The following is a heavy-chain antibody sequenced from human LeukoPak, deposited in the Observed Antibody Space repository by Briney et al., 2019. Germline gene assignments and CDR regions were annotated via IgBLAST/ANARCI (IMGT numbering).Heavy chain of an antibody. CDR3: AREATRGEGDY. J-gene: IGHJ4*02. D-gene: IGHD5-24*01. CDR1: GFTFNSNY. V-gene: IGHV3-53*01. Sequence: AGGSLRLSCAASGFTFNSNYMSWVRQAPGKGLEWVSVIYSGGSTYYADSVKGRFTISRDNSKNTLYLQMNSLRAEDTAVYYCAREATRGEGDYWGQGTLVTVSS. CDR2: IYSGGST.